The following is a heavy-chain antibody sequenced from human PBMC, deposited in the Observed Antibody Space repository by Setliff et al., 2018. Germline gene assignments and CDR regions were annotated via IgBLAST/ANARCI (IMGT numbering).Heavy chain of an antibody. D-gene: IGHD3-10*01. CDR3: ARHSSWGTVTDRLHYNFFDF. CDR1: GYSIRNGYY. CDR2: IYHGGTT. Sequence: SETLSLTCDVSGYSIRNGYYWAWIRQPPGKGLEWIGSIYHGGTTYYSPSLKTRVTMSVDPSKNQFSLHLSSVTAADTAIYYCARHSSWGTVTDRLHYNFFDFWGQGTLVTVSS. V-gene: IGHV4-38-2*01. J-gene: IGHJ4*02.